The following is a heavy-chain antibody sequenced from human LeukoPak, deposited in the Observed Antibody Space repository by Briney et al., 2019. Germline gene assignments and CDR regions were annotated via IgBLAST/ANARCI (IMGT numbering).Heavy chain of an antibody. V-gene: IGHV4-59*01. CDR3: ARDYAFDI. CDR2: IYYIGST. J-gene: IGHJ3*02. Sequence: SETLSLTCTVSGDSISSYYWSWIRQPPGKGLEWIGYIYYIGSTNYNPSLKSRVTISIDTSKNQFSLKLSSVTAADTAVYYCARDYAFDIWGHGTVVTVSS. CDR1: GDSISSYY.